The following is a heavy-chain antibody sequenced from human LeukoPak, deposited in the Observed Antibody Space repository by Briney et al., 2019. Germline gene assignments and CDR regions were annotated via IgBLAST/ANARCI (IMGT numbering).Heavy chain of an antibody. Sequence: SETLSLTCTVSGGSVSSGSYYWSWLRQPPGRGLEWVGYIYYSGSTNYNPSLKSRVTISVDTSKNQSSLKLSSVTAADTAVYYCARVARVNCSGGSCYLFNWFDPWGQGTLVTVSS. D-gene: IGHD2-15*01. CDR1: GGSVSSGSYY. CDR2: IYYSGST. V-gene: IGHV4-61*01. J-gene: IGHJ5*02. CDR3: ARVARVNCSGGSCYLFNWFDP.